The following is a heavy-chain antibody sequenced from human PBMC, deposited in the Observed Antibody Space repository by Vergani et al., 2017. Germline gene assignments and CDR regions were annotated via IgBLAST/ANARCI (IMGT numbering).Heavy chain of an antibody. D-gene: IGHD3-10*01. CDR3: ARDRYYLDSGSYPYFYYYGLDV. CDR2: ISSSSSYI. V-gene: IGHV3-21*02. Sequence: EVQLVESGGGLVPPGRSLRLSCAASGFTFSSYSMNWVRQAPGKGLEWVSSISSSSSYIHYSDSLKGRFTISRDNAKSSLYLQMNSLRAEDTGVYYCARDRYYLDSGSYPYFYYYGLDVWGQGTAVTVSS. CDR1: GFTFSSYS. J-gene: IGHJ6*02.